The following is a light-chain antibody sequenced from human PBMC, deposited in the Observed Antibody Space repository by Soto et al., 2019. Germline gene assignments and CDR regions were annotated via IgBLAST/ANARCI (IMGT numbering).Light chain of an antibody. CDR3: CSYAGSYSYV. J-gene: IGLJ1*01. CDR1: SSDVGGYNF. V-gene: IGLV2-11*01. CDR2: DVS. Sequence: QSALTQPRSVSGSPGQSVTISCTGTSSDVGGYNFVSWHQQHPGKAPKLVIYDVSKRPSGVPDRFSASKSGNTASLTISGLQAEDEADYYFCSYAGSYSYVFGTGTKVTVL.